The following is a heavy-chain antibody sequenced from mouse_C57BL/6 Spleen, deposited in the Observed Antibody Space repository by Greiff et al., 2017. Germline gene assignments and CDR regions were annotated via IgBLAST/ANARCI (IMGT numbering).Heavy chain of an antibody. CDR2: IYPGSGST. CDR3: ARGYDGYYDYAMDY. Sequence: QVQLQQPGAELVKPGASVKMSCKASGYTFTSYWITWVKQRPGQGLEWIGDIYPGSGSTNYNEKFKSKATLTVDTSSSTAYMQLSSLTSEDSAVYDCARGYDGYYDYAMDYWGQGTSGTVAS. J-gene: IGHJ4*01. D-gene: IGHD2-3*01. CDR1: GYTFTSYW. V-gene: IGHV1-55*01.